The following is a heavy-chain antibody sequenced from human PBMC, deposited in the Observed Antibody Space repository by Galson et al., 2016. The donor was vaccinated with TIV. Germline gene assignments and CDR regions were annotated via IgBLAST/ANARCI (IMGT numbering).Heavy chain of an antibody. CDR2: IFPGDSET. CDR1: GYRFTTNW. CDR3: ASLGDSSGSHLTDAFDV. D-gene: IGHD3-22*01. Sequence: QSGAEVKKPGESLKISCKTSGYRFTTNWIAWVRQVPGKGLEWMGIIFPGDSETRYSPSFQGQVTISVDKSFSTVYLQWSYLKTSDSAMYYCASLGDSSGSHLTDAFDVWGQGTLITVSS. J-gene: IGHJ3*01. V-gene: IGHV5-51*03.